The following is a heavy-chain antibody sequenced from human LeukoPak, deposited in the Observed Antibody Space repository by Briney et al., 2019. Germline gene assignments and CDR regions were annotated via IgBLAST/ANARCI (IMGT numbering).Heavy chain of an antibody. CDR3: AKEWDTAMVTIVY. CDR1: GFTFSSYG. V-gene: IGHV3-30*02. D-gene: IGHD5-18*01. J-gene: IGHJ4*02. CDR2: IRYDGSNK. Sequence: GGSLRLSCSASGFTFSSYGMHWVRQAPGQGLVWVAFIRYDGSNKYYADSVKGLFTIFRDNSKNSLYLEMHSLSAEDTAVYYCAKEWDTAMVTIVYWGEGTLVTVS.